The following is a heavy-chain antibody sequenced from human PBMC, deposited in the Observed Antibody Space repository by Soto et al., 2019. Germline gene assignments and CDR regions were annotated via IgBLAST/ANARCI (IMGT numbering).Heavy chain of an antibody. CDR3: ARVLLTPYDYGDYLNAFDI. CDR2: IYYSGST. J-gene: IGHJ3*02. Sequence: QVQLQESGPGLVKPSQTLSLTCTVSGGSISSGGYYWSWIRQHPGKGLEWIGYIYYSGSTYYNPSLKSRVTISVDTSKNQFSLKLSSVTAADTAVYYCARVLLTPYDYGDYLNAFDIWGQGTMVTVSS. CDR1: GGSISSGGYY. V-gene: IGHV4-31*03. D-gene: IGHD4-17*01.